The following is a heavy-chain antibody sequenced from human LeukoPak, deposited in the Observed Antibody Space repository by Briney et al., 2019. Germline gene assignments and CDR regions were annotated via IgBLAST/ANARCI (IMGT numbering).Heavy chain of an antibody. Sequence: SGGSLRLSCAASGFTFSSYALSWVRQAPGKGLEWVSAISGSGYSTYYADSVKGRFTISRGNSKNTLYLQVNSLRAEDTAVYYCAKPPYGNSDYYPFDSWGQGTLVSVSS. CDR1: GFTFSSYA. CDR2: ISGSGYST. CDR3: AKPPYGNSDYYPFDS. J-gene: IGHJ4*02. V-gene: IGHV3-23*01. D-gene: IGHD3-22*01.